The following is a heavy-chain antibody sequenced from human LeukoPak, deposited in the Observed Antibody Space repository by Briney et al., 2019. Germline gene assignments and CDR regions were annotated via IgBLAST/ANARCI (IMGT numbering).Heavy chain of an antibody. D-gene: IGHD2-15*01. Sequence: GGSLRLSCAASGFTFSSYSMSWVRQAPGKGLEWVSAISGSGGSTYYADSVKGRFTISRDNSKNTLYLQMNSLRAEDTAIYYCAGRARDSYLLYWGQGILVTVSA. V-gene: IGHV3-23*01. CDR2: ISGSGGST. CDR1: GFTFSSYS. CDR3: AGRARDSYLLY. J-gene: IGHJ4*02.